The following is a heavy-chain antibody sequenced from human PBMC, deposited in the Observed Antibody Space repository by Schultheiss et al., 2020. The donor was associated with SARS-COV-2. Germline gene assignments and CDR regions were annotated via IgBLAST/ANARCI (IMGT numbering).Heavy chain of an antibody. J-gene: IGHJ2*01. V-gene: IGHV3-11*04. CDR2: ISSSGSTI. CDR1: GGSISSYY. D-gene: IGHD5-24*01. CDR3: ARDLGDGYNSQYFDL. Sequence: LSLTCTVSGGSISSYYWSWIRQPPGKGLEWVSYISSSGSTIYYADSVKGRFTISRDNAKNSLYLQMNSLRAEDTAVYYCARDLGDGYNSQYFDLWGRGTLVTVSS.